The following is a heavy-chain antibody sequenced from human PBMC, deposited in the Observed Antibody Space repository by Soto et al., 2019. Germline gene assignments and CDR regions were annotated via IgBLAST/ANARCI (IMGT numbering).Heavy chain of an antibody. CDR3: YCSGGSCYSSPQLGFDP. CDR2: ISAYNGNT. D-gene: IGHD2-15*01. J-gene: IGHJ5*02. Sequence: GASVKVSCKASGYTFTSYGISWVRQAPGQGLEWMGWISAYNGNTNYAQKLQGRVTMTTDTSTGTAYMELRSLRSDDTAVYYCYCSGGSCYSSPQLGFDPWGQGTLVTVSS. CDR1: GYTFTSYG. V-gene: IGHV1-18*01.